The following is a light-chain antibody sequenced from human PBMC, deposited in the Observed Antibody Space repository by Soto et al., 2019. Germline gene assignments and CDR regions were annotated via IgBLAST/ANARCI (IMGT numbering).Light chain of an antibody. CDR3: QQYSSAPWT. Sequence: IVMTQSPDSLAVSLGERATINCRSSQGVLHSSTNKNYLAWYQQKPGQPPKLLFYWASTRESGVPARFSGSGSGTDFTLTISSLQAEDVAVYYCQQYSSAPWTFGQGTKVEIK. J-gene: IGKJ1*01. CDR2: WAS. V-gene: IGKV4-1*01. CDR1: QGVLHSSTNKNY.